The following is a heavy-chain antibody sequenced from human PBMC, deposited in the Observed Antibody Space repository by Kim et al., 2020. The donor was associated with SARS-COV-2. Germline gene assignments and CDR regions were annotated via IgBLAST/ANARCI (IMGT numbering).Heavy chain of an antibody. CDR1: GYSFTSYW. D-gene: IGHD3-10*01. CDR3: ARHPERDLYGSGSYYNPESTNYYYYGMDV. Sequence: GESLKISCKGSGYSFTSYWISWVRQMPGKGLEWMGRIDPSDSYTNYSPSFQGHVTISADKSISTAYLQWSSLKASDTAMYYCARHPERDLYGSGSYYNPESTNYYYYGMDVWVQGTTVTVSS. V-gene: IGHV5-10-1*01. J-gene: IGHJ6*02. CDR2: IDPSDSYT.